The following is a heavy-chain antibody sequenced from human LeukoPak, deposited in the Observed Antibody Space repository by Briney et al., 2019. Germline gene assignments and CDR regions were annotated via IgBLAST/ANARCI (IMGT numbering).Heavy chain of an antibody. CDR1: GGSISSYY. Sequence: PSETLSLTCTVSGGSISSYYWSWIRQPPGKGLEWIGHIYYSGSTNYNPSLKSRVTISVDTSKNQFSLKLSSVTAADTAVYYCARDEVYGSGSYYSLWGQGTLVTVSS. V-gene: IGHV4-59*01. D-gene: IGHD3-10*01. CDR3: ARDEVYGSGSYYSL. J-gene: IGHJ4*02. CDR2: IYYSGST.